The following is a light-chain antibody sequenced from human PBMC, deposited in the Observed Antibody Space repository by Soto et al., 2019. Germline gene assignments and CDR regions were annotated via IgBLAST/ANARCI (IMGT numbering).Light chain of an antibody. J-gene: IGLJ2*01. V-gene: IGLV2-23*01. Sequence: QSVLTQPASVSGSPGQASTISCTGTSRAVGSYNLVSWYQQHPGKAPKLMIDEGSKRPSGVSNRFSGSKSGNTASLTLSGLXXEDEXXYYCCSYAGSSTFVVFGGGTQLTV. CDR2: EGS. CDR3: CSYAGSSTFVV. CDR1: SRAVGSYNL.